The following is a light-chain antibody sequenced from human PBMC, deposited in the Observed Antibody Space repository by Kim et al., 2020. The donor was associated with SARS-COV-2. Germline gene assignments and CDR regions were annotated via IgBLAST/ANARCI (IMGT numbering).Light chain of an antibody. J-gene: IGKJ1*01. CDR3: QQYNNWPQT. CDR1: QSVSSN. CDR2: GAS. V-gene: IGKV3-15*01. Sequence: SVSPGERATLSCRASQSVSSNLAWYQQKPGQAPRLLIYGASTRATGIPARFSGSGSGTEFTLTISSLQSEDFAVYYCQQYNNWPQTFGQGTKVDI.